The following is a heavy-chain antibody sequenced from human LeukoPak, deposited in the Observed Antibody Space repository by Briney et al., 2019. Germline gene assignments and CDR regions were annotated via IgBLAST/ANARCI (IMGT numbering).Heavy chain of an antibody. V-gene: IGHV4-59*01. J-gene: IGHJ4*02. CDR3: ARVGSGGAWFDF. CDR1: GGSISSYY. Sequence: SETLSLTCTVSGGSISSYYWSWIRQPPGKGLEWIGYIYYSGSTNYNPSLKSRVTISVDTSKNQFSLKLSSVTAADTAVYYCARVGSGGAWFDFWGQGTLVSVSS. CDR2: IYYSGST. D-gene: IGHD6-19*01.